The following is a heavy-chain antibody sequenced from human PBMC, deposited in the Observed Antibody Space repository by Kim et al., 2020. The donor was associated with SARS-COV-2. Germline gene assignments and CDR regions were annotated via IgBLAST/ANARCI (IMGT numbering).Heavy chain of an antibody. CDR1: GGSFSGYY. J-gene: IGHJ4*02. Sequence: SETLSLTCAVYGGSFSGYYWSWIRQPPGKGLEWIGEVNHSGSTNYNPSLKSRVTISADTSENQFSLRLSSVTAADTAVYFCATWHFDSSGPKTHYWGQGT. CDR2: VNHSGST. CDR3: ATWHFDSSGPKTHY. V-gene: IGHV4-34*01. D-gene: IGHD3-22*01.